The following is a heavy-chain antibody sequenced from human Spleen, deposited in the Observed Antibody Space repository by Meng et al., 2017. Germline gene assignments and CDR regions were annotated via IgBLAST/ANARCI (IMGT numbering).Heavy chain of an antibody. Sequence: GSLRLSCAVYGGSFSDYYWSWIRQPPGKGLEWIGEINHSGSTNYNPSLKSRVTISVDTSKNQFSLKLSSVTAADTAVYYCAREAYSSSRRIQHWGQGTLVTVSS. J-gene: IGHJ1*01. V-gene: IGHV4-34*01. CDR2: INHSGST. CDR3: AREAYSSSRRIQH. CDR1: GGSFSDYY. D-gene: IGHD6-13*01.